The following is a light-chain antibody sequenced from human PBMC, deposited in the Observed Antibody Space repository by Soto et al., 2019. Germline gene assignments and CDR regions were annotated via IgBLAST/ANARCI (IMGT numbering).Light chain of an antibody. CDR3: LQDYTYPYS. CDR1: QAIRNE. V-gene: IGKV1-6*01. CDR2: GAS. Sequence: AIQMTQSPSSLSASVGDRVTLACRASQAIRNELGWDQQKPGKAPKLLVYGASNLQSGVTSRFSGSGSGTDFTLTISCLQPEDFAPYYCLQDYTYPYSFGQGTKLEIK. J-gene: IGKJ2*01.